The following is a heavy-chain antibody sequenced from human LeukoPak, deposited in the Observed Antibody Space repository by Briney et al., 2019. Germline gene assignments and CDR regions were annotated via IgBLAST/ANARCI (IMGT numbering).Heavy chain of an antibody. J-gene: IGHJ3*02. CDR1: GFTFSSYS. D-gene: IGHD4-17*01. V-gene: IGHV3-21*01. CDR3: ARDRRNYGDYGPRLDDAFDI. CDR2: FSSISSYI. Sequence: SGGSLRLSCAASGFTFSSYSMNWVRQAPGKGLEWVSSFSSISSYIYYADSVKGRFTISRDNAKNSLYLQMNSLRAEDTAVYYCARDRRNYGDYGPRLDDAFDIWGQGTMVTVSS.